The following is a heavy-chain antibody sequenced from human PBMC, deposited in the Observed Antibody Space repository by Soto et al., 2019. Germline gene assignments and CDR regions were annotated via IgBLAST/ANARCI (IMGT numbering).Heavy chain of an antibody. CDR1: GFTVSGKKY. CDR2: ISSSSSYI. J-gene: IGHJ6*02. Sequence: DVQLVASGGGLIQPGESLRLSCAAFGFTVSGKKYVAWVRQAPGKGLEWVSSISSSSSYIYYADSVKGRFTISRDNAKNSLYLQMNSLRAEDTAVYYCARVGLYYYDSNENGMDVWGQGTTVTVSS. V-gene: IGHV3-21*02. D-gene: IGHD3-22*01. CDR3: ARVGLYYYDSNENGMDV.